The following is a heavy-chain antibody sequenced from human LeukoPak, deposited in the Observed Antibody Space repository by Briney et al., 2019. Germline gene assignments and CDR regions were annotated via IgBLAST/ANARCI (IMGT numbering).Heavy chain of an antibody. J-gene: IGHJ4*02. Sequence: PGGSLRLSCAASGFTFSSYWMSWVRQAPGKGLEWVANIKQDGSEKYYVDSVKGRFTISRDNAKNSLYVQMNSLRAEDTAVCYCARELSSSWSYYFDYWGQGTLVTVSS. CDR3: ARELSSSWSYYFDY. V-gene: IGHV3-7*01. CDR1: GFTFSSYW. CDR2: IKQDGSEK. D-gene: IGHD6-13*01.